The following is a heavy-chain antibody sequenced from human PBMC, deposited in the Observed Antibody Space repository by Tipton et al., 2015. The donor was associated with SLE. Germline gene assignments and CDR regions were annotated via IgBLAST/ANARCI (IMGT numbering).Heavy chain of an antibody. CDR2: IYYSGST. V-gene: IGHV4-31*02. J-gene: IGHJ4*02. D-gene: IGHD1-26*01. CDR1: GGSISSGGYY. Sequence: LRLSCTVSGGSISSGGYYWSWIRQHPGKGLEWIGYIYYSGSTNYNPSLKSRVTISVDTSKNQFSLKLSSVTAADTAVYYCARPRIVGATSPFDYWGQGTLVTVSS. CDR3: ARPRIVGATSPFDY.